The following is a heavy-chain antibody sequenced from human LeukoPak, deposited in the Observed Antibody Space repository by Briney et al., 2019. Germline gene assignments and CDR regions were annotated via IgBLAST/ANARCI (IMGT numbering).Heavy chain of an antibody. CDR3: ARGVTGYPREDWFDP. V-gene: IGHV3-53*01. J-gene: IGHJ5*02. D-gene: IGHD2-21*02. CDR1: GFTVSSNY. CDR2: IYSGGST. Sequence: GGSLRLSCAASGFTVSSNYMSWVRQAPGKGLEWVSVIYSGGSTYYADSVKGRFTISRDNSKNTLYLQMNSLRAEDTAVYYCARGVTGYPREDWFDPWGQGTLVTVSS.